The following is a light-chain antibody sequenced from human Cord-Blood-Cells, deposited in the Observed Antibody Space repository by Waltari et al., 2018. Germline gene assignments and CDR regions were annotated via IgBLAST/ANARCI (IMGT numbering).Light chain of an antibody. CDR3: GTWNSSLSAFYV. V-gene: IGLV1-51*02. Sequence: SVLSQPPSVSASPRQKGTFSGSGRSSNIGNKAVCWFQQLPGTAPKLLNYENNTRPSGIPDRFSGSKSGTSATLGISGLQTGDEADYYCGTWNSSLSAFYVFGTGTKVTVL. CDR1: SSNIGNKA. CDR2: ENN. J-gene: IGLJ1*01.